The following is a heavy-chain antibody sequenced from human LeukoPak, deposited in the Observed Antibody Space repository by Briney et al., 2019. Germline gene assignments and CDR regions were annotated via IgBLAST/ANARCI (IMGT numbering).Heavy chain of an antibody. Sequence: GGSLRLSCAASGFTFSSYGMHWVRQAPGKGLEWVAFIRYDGSNKYYADSVKGRFTISRDNSKNTLYLQMNSLRAEDTAVYYLAKGRRADCGSYFDYWGQGTLVT. J-gene: IGHJ4*02. V-gene: IGHV3-30*02. CDR3: AKGRRADCGSYFDY. CDR1: GFTFSSYG. CDR2: IRYDGSNK. D-gene: IGHD1-26*01.